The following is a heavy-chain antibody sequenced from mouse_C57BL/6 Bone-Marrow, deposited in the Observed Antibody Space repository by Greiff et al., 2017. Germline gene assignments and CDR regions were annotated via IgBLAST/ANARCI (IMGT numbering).Heavy chain of an antibody. CDR1: GFTFSSYA. Sequence: EVKVEESGGGLVKPGGSLKLSCAASGFTFSSYAMSWVRQTPEKRLEWVATISDGGSYTYYPDNVKGRFTISRDNAKNNLYLQMSHLKSEDTAMYYCARKGTTVVEGAMDYWGQGTSVTVSS. J-gene: IGHJ4*01. CDR3: ARKGTTVVEGAMDY. CDR2: ISDGGSYT. D-gene: IGHD1-1*01. V-gene: IGHV5-4*03.